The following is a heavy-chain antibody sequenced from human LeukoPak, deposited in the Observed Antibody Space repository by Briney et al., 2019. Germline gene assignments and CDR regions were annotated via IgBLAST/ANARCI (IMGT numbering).Heavy chain of an antibody. CDR2: ISYLSSHV. Sequence: GGSLRLSCAASGFTFSDYDMNWVRQAPGKGLEWVSSISYLSSHVYYGDSVKGRFSISRDNAKNSLYLQMNSLGAEDTAIYYCGRAFPPLRTSSAGDLWGQGILVTVSS. CDR3: GRAFPPLRTSSAGDL. D-gene: IGHD3-16*01. J-gene: IGHJ4*02. V-gene: IGHV3-21*01. CDR1: GFTFSDYD.